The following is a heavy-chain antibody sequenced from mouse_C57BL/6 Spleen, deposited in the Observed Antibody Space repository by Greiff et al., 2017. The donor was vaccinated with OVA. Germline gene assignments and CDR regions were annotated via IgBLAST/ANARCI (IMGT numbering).Heavy chain of an antibody. V-gene: IGHV5-17*01. CDR2: ISSGSSTI. CDR1: GFTFSDYG. Sequence: EVNVVESGGGLVKPGGSLKLSCAASGFTFSDYGMHWVRQAPEKGLEWVAYISSGSSTIYYADTVKGRFTISRDNAKNTLFLQMTSLRSEDTAMYYCARSDFSRYAMDYWGQGTSVTVSS. J-gene: IGHJ4*01. CDR3: ARSDFSRYAMDY.